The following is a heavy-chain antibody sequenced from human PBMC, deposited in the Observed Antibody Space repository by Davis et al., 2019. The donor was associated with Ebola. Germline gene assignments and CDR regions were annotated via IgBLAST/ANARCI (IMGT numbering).Heavy chain of an antibody. J-gene: IGHJ4*02. V-gene: IGHV4-59*01. CDR3: AKDNEQHGGFDY. CDR2: IYYSGST. D-gene: IGHD6-13*01. Sequence: PSETLSLTCTVPGGSISSYYWSWIRQPPGKGLEWIGYIYYSGSTNYNPSLKSRVTISVDTSKNQFSLKLSSVTAADTALYYCAKDNEQHGGFDYWGQGTLVTVFS. CDR1: GGSISSYY.